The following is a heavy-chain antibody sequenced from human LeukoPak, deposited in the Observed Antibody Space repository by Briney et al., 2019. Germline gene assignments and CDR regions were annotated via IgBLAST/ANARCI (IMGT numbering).Heavy chain of an antibody. Sequence: GGSLRLSCAASGFTFSSYSMNWVRQAPGKGLEWVSSISSSSSYIYYADSVKGRFTISRDNAKNSLYLQMNSLRAEDTAVYYCARDEQLGGVQNFDYWGQGTLVTVSS. J-gene: IGHJ4*02. V-gene: IGHV3-21*01. CDR3: ARDEQLGGVQNFDY. CDR1: GFTFSSYS. D-gene: IGHD6-6*01. CDR2: ISSSSSYI.